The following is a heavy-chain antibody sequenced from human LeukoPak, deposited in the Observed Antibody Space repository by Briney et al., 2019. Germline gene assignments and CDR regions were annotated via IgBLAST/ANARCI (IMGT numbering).Heavy chain of an antibody. V-gene: IGHV3-48*01. Sequence: GGSLRLSCAASGFSFISYSMNWVRQAPGKGLEWVSYIDSSSTTIYYADSVKGRFTIYRDNAKNSLFLQMESLRGEDTAVYYCAREYPGLGAFDLWGQGTMVTVFS. CDR3: AREYPGLGAFDL. CDR1: GFSFISYS. J-gene: IGHJ3*01. CDR2: IDSSSTTI.